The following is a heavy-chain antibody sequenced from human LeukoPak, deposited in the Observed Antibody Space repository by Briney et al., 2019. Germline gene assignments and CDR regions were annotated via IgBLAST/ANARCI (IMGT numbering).Heavy chain of an antibody. V-gene: IGHV1-8*03. D-gene: IGHD6-13*01. CDR3: ARDQVAAAGTCGY. Sequence: ASVKVSCKASGYSFTNYDINWVRQATGQGLEWMGWMNPNSGITAYAQKFQGRVTITRNTSISTAYMELSSLRSEDTAVYYCARDQVAAAGTCGYWGQGTLVTVSS. CDR1: GYSFTNYD. J-gene: IGHJ4*02. CDR2: MNPNSGIT.